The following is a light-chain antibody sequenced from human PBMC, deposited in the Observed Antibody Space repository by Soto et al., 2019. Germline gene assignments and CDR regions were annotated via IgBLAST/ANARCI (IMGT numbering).Light chain of an antibody. J-gene: IGLJ1*01. CDR2: EVS. CDR1: SSDVGGYSY. Sequence: QSALTQPPSASGSPGQSVTISCTGTSSDVGGYSYVSWYQQHPGKAPKLMIYEVSKRPSGVPDRFSGCKSGNTASLTVSGLQAEDEADYYCSSYAGSTYVFGTGTKLTVL. V-gene: IGLV2-8*01. CDR3: SSYAGSTYV.